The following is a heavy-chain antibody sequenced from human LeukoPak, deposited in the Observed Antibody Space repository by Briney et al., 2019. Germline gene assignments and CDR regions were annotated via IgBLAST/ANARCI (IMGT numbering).Heavy chain of an antibody. CDR3: ARGSEDGDYEGYFDY. V-gene: IGHV3-74*01. CDR1: GFTFSSYW. CDR2: INSDGSST. D-gene: IGHD4-17*01. J-gene: IGHJ4*02. Sequence: GGSLRLSCAASGFTFSSYWMHWVRQAPGKGLVWVSRINSDGSSTSYADSVKGRFTISRDNAKNTLYLQMNSLRAEDTAVYYCARGSEDGDYEGYFDYWGQGTLVTVSS.